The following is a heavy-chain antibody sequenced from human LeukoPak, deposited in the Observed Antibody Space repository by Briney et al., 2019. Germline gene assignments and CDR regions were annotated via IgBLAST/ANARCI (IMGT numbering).Heavy chain of an antibody. CDR2: INWNGGST. J-gene: IGHJ6*03. Sequence: GGSLRLSCAASGFTFDDYGMSWVRQAPGKGLEWVSGINWNGGSTGYADSVKGRFTISRDNAKNSLYMQMNSLRAEDTALYYCARGNDYSNYVLYYYYMDVWGKGTTVTVSS. D-gene: IGHD4-11*01. CDR3: ARGNDYSNYVLYYYYMDV. CDR1: GFTFDDYG. V-gene: IGHV3-20*04.